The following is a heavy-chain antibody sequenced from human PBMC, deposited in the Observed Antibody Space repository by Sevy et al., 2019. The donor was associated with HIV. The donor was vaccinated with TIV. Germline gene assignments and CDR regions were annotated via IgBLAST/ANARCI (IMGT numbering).Heavy chain of an antibody. CDR1: GYTLTELC. D-gene: IGHD3-22*01. J-gene: IGHJ3*02. Sequence: ASVKVSCKVSGYTLTELCMHWVRQAPGKGLEWMGGFDPEDRETIYAQKFQGRVTMTEDTSTDTAYMELSSLRSEDTAVYYCATDPTAMIGVNAFDIWGQGTMVTVSS. CDR3: ATDPTAMIGVNAFDI. CDR2: FDPEDRET. V-gene: IGHV1-24*01.